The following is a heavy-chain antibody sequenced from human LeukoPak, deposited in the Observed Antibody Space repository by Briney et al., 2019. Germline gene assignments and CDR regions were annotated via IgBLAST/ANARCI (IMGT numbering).Heavy chain of an antibody. Sequence: SETLSLTCTVSGGSVSSGSYYWSWIRQPPGKGPEWIGYIYYSGSTTYNPSLKSRVTISVDTSKNKFSLKLSSVTAADTAVYYCTRVPISTTARGYFDYWGQGTLVTVSS. CDR1: GGSVSSGSYY. J-gene: IGHJ4*02. CDR3: TRVPISTTARGYFDY. CDR2: IYYSGST. V-gene: IGHV4-61*01. D-gene: IGHD4-17*01.